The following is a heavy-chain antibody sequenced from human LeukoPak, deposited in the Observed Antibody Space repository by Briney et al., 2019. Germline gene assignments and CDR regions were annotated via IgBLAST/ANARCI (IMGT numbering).Heavy chain of an antibody. CDR3: ARDRLGNYGGSYMDV. J-gene: IGHJ6*03. V-gene: IGHV4-39*07. Sequence: SETLSLTCTVSGGSISSSSYYWGWIRQPPGKGLEWIGSIYYSGSTYYNPFLKSRVTISVDTSKNQFSLKLSSVTAADTAVYYCARDRLGNYGGSYMDVWGKGTTVTVSS. CDR2: IYYSGST. D-gene: IGHD1-7*01. CDR1: GGSISSSSYY.